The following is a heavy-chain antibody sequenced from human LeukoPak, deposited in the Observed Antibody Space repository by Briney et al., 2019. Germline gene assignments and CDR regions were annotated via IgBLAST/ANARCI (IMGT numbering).Heavy chain of an antibody. V-gene: IGHV3-30*02. J-gene: IGHJ4*02. CDR2: IRYDGSNK. D-gene: IGHD6-13*01. CDR3: ATDFYSSSRYYY. CDR1: GFTFSSYG. Sequence: GGSLRLSCAASGFTFSSYGMHWVRQAPGKGLEWVAFIRYDGSNKYYADSVKGRFTISRDNSKNTLYLQMNSLRAEDTAVYYCATDFYSSSRYYYWGQGTLVTVSS.